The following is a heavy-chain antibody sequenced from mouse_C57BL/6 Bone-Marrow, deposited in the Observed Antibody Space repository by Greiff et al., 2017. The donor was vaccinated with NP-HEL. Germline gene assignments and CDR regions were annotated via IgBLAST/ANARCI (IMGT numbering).Heavy chain of an antibody. V-gene: IGHV1-81*01. CDR2: IYPRSGNT. CDR3: AREWPPYFDY. CDR1: GYTFTSYG. J-gene: IGHJ2*01. Sequence: VMLVESGAELARPGASVKLSCKASGYTFTSYGISWVKQRTGQGLEWIGEIYPRSGNTYYNEKFKGKATLTADKSSSTAYMELRSLTSEDSAVYFCAREWPPYFDYWGQGTTLTVSS. D-gene: IGHD1-3*01.